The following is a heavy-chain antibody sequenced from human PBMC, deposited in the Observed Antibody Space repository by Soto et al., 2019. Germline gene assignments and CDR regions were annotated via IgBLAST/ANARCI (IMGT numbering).Heavy chain of an antibody. CDR3: TTNVTSYWWYYYYYMDV. Sequence: GGSLRLSCAASGFTFSNAWMSWVRQAPGKGLEWVGRIKSKTDGGTTDYAAPVKGRFTISRDDSKNTLYLQMNSLKTEDTAVYYCTTNVTSYWWYYYYYMDVWGKGTTVTVSS. CDR1: GFTFSNAW. CDR2: IKSKTDGGTT. J-gene: IGHJ6*03. V-gene: IGHV3-15*01. D-gene: IGHD2-8*02.